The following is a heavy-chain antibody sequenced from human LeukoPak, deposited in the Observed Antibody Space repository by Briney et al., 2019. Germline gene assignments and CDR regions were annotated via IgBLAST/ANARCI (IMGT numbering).Heavy chain of an antibody. V-gene: IGHV4-61*02. CDR1: GGSISSGSYY. D-gene: IGHD6-19*01. Sequence: PSQTLSLTCTVSGGSISSGSYYWSWIRQPAGKGLEWIGRIYTSGSTNYNPSLKSRVTISVDTSKNQFSLKLSSVTAADTAVYYCARDEGGGWYHYWGQGTLVTVSS. J-gene: IGHJ4*02. CDR2: IYTSGST. CDR3: ARDEGGGWYHY.